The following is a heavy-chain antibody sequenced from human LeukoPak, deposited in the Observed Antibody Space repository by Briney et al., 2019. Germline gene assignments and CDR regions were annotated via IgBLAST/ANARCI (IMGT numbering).Heavy chain of an antibody. J-gene: IGHJ4*02. V-gene: IGHV1-69*06. D-gene: IGHD3-10*01. CDR2: IIPIFGTA. CDR1: GGTFSSYA. Sequence: GASVKVSCKASGGTFSSYAISWVRQAPGQGLEWMGGIIPIFGTANYAQKFQGRVTITADKSTSTAYMELSSRRSEDTAVYYCARGTYYYGSGSYYEVGYWGQGTLVTVSS. CDR3: ARGTYYYGSGSYYEVGY.